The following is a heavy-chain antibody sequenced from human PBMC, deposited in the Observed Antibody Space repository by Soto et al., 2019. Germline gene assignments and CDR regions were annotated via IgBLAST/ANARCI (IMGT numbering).Heavy chain of an antibody. Sequence: SSETLSLTCTVSGGSISSSSYYWGWIRQPPGKGLEWIGSIYYSGSTYYNPSLKSRVTISVDTSKNQFSLKLSSVTAADTAVYYCARQPGGYSYGSYYYYYYMDVWGKGTTVTVSS. CDR3: ARQPGGYSYGSYYYYYYMDV. D-gene: IGHD5-18*01. CDR1: GGSISSSSYY. CDR2: IYYSGST. J-gene: IGHJ6*03. V-gene: IGHV4-39*01.